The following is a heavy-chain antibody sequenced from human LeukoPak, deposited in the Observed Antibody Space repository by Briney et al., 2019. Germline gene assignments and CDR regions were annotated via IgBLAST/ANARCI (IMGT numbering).Heavy chain of an antibody. CDR2: IYYSGKT. D-gene: IGHD6-19*01. CDR1: GGSISSHY. CDR3: AISSSGWPYYYYYYGMDV. V-gene: IGHV4-59*11. J-gene: IGHJ6*02. Sequence: SETLSLTCTVSGGSISSHYWSWIRQPPGKGLEWIGYIYYSGKTNYNPSLKSRVTISIDTSKNQFSLKLSSVTAADTAVYYCAISSSGWPYYYYYYGMDVWGQGTTVTVSS.